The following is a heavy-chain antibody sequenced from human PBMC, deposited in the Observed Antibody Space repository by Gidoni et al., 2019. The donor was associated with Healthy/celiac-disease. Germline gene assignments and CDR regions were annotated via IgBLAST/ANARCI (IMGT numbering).Heavy chain of an antibody. V-gene: IGHV1-3*01. CDR2: INAGNGNT. CDR3: ASGYCSGGSCLDY. J-gene: IGHJ4*02. Sequence: QVQLVQSGAEVKKHGASVKVSCKASGYTFTSYAMHWVRQAPGQRLEWRGWINAGNGNTKYSQKFQGRVTITRDTSASTAYMELSSLRSEDTAVYYCASGYCSGGSCLDYWGQGTLVTVSS. D-gene: IGHD2-15*01. CDR1: GYTFTSYA.